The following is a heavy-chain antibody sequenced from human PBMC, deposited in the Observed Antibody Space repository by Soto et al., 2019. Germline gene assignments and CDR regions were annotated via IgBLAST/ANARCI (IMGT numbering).Heavy chain of an antibody. D-gene: IGHD1-20*01. CDR2: ISDTGGNT. J-gene: IGHJ4*02. CDR1: GFTFSSYT. V-gene: IGHV3-23*01. CDR3: ARGVNTSYNY. Sequence: EVQLLESGGGLVQPGGSLRLSCAASGFTFSSYTMAWVRQAPGKGLDWVSSISDTGGNTYYADSVKGRFTISRDRSKNTLYRQMNSLRADDTALYYWARGVNTSYNYWGQGALVTVSA.